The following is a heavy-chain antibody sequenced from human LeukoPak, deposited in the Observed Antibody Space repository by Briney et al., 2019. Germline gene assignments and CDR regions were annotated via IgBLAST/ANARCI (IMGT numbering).Heavy chain of an antibody. Sequence: TSETLSLTCTVSGGSISSYYWSWIRQPPGKGLEWIGYIYDSGSTYYNPSLKSRVTISLDRSKNQFSLKLSSVTAADTAVYYCARYGGSGTYFFDYWGRGTLVTVSS. V-gene: IGHV4-59*12. J-gene: IGHJ4*02. D-gene: IGHD3-10*01. CDR1: GGSISSYY. CDR3: ARYGGSGTYFFDY. CDR2: IYDSGST.